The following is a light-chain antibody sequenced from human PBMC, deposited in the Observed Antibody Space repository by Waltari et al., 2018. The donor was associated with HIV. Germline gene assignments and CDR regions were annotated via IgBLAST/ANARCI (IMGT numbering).Light chain of an antibody. CDR3: QSYDSTLSGSDWV. V-gene: IGLV1-40*01. CDR1: SSNIGAGYD. J-gene: IGLJ3*02. CDR2: GNN. Sequence: QSVLTQQPSVSGAPGQRVTISCTGSSSNIGAGYDVHWYQQLPGTAPKLLIYGNNHRPSGVPDRFSGSKSDTSASLAITGLQSEDEADYYCQSYDSTLSGSDWVFGGGTKLTFL.